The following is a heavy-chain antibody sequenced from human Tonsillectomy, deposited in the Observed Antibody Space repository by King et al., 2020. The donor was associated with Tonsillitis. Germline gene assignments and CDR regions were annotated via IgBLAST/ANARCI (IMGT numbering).Heavy chain of an antibody. V-gene: IGHV1-2*04. CDR3: ATGPNSKGWYVADY. J-gene: IGHJ4*02. CDR1: GYTFTGYY. Sequence: QLVQSGAEVKKPGASVKVSCKASGYTFTGYYIHWVRQAPGQGLEWMGWINPNSGGTNFAQKFQGWVTMTRDTSISTAYMELSRLNSDDTAVFYCATGPNSKGWYVADYWGQGPLVTVSS. CDR2: INPNSGGT. D-gene: IGHD6-19*01.